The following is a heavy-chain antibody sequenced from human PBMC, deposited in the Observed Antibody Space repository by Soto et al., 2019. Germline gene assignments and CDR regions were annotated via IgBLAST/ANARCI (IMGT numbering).Heavy chain of an antibody. CDR1: GFIFTNYG. V-gene: IGHV3-30*18. Sequence: PGGSLKLSCAAPGFIFTNYGMHWVRQAPGKGLEWVTVISYDGSKKYYADSVKGRFTISRDNSKNTLYLQMNSLRAEDTAVYYCAKDRISVAGTFLDYWGQGT. D-gene: IGHD6-19*01. J-gene: IGHJ4*02. CDR2: ISYDGSKK. CDR3: AKDRISVAGTFLDY.